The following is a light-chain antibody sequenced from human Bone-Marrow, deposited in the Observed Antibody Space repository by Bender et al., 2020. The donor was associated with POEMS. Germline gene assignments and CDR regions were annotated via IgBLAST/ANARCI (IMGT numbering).Light chain of an antibody. CDR2: DVS. CDR3: QSYDRGLSASV. CDR1: SSDIGASKF. Sequence: QSALTQPRSVSGSPGQSVTISCIGTSSDIGASKFVSWYQQRPNTAPQLMIYDVSDRPSGVSNRFSGSKSGNTASLAITGLQAEDEADYYCQSYDRGLSASVFGGGTKLTVL. V-gene: IGLV2-11*01. J-gene: IGLJ3*02.